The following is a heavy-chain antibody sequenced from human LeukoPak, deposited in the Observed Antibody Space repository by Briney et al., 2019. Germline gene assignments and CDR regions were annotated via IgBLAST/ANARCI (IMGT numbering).Heavy chain of an antibody. V-gene: IGHV3-21*01. Sequence: GGSLRLSCAASGFTFSSCSMNWVRQAPGKGLEWVSSISDSSTYIFNADPVQGRFTISRDDAKNSLYLQMNSLRVEDTAVYYCVRVVYCSGGSCSYYFDSWGQGTLVTVSS. CDR3: VRVVYCSGGSCSYYFDS. J-gene: IGHJ4*02. CDR1: GFTFSSCS. CDR2: ISDSSTYI. D-gene: IGHD2-15*01.